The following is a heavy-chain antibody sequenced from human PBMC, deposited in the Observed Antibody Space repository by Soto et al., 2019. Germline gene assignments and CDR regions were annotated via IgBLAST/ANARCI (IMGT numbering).Heavy chain of an antibody. J-gene: IGHJ4*02. Sequence: PSETLSLTCTVSGGSISSGDYYWSWIRQPPGKGLEWIGYIYYSGSTYYNPSLKSRVTISVDTSKNQFSLKLSSVTAADTAVYYCDRVDGGNNDLDYCGQGTLVTVSS. CDR1: GGSISSGDYY. D-gene: IGHD2-15*01. CDR3: DRVDGGNNDLDY. CDR2: IYYSGST. V-gene: IGHV4-30-4*01.